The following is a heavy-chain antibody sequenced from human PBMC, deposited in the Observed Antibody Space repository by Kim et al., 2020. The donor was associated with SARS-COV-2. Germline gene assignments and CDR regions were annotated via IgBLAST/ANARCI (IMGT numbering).Heavy chain of an antibody. D-gene: IGHD6-19*01. J-gene: IGHJ4*02. CDR3: ARSGWSLF. Sequence: RSSISSADYVKGRFTLSRDNAKNSLYLQMNGLRAEDTAVYYCARSGWSLFWGQGTLVTVSS. CDR2: RSSI. V-gene: IGHV3-21*01.